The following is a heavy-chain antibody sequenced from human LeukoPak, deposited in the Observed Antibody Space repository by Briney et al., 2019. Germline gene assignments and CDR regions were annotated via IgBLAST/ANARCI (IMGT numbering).Heavy chain of an antibody. V-gene: IGHV1-46*01. D-gene: IGHD3-22*01. CDR1: GYTFSTYY. CDR2: INPSGGST. Sequence: ASVKVSCKTSGYTFSTYYIHWVRQAPGQGLEWMGIINPSGGSTTYAQKVQGRVTMTRDTSTSTVYLDLSTLRSEDTAVYYCAGAYYDSSGYYSVDYWGQGTLVTVSS. J-gene: IGHJ4*02. CDR3: AGAYYDSSGYYSVDY.